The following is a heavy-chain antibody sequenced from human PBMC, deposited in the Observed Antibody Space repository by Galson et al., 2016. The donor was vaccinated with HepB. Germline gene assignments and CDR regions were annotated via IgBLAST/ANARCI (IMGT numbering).Heavy chain of an antibody. CDR2: ISTSSTYI. Sequence: SLRLSCAASGFTFSSYAMSWVRQAPGKGLEWVSSISTSSTYIYYADSMKGRFTISRDNAKKSLYLQMSSLRADDTAIYYCARESSGYDYDFDLWGQGTMVTVSS. CDR1: GFTFSSYA. D-gene: IGHD5-12*01. V-gene: IGHV3-21*01. CDR3: ARESSGYDYDFDL. J-gene: IGHJ3*01.